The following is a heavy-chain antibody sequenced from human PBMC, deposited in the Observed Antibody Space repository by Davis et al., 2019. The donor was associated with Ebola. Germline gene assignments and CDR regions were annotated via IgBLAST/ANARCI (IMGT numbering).Heavy chain of an antibody. V-gene: IGHV4-59*01. CDR2: IYYSGST. Sequence: PSETLSLTCTVSGGSISSYYWSWIRQPPGKGLEWIGYIYYSGSTNYNPSLKSRVTISVDTSKNQFSLKLSSVTAADTAVYYCARPFSSGWYGYWGQGTLVTVSS. D-gene: IGHD6-19*01. CDR3: ARPFSSGWYGY. J-gene: IGHJ4*02. CDR1: GGSISSYY.